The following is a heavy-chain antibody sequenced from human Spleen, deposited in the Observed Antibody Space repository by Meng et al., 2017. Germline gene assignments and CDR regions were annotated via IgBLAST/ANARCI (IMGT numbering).Heavy chain of an antibody. D-gene: IGHD3-22*01. V-gene: IGHV2-5*02. CDR3: ARRPHSTGFDS. J-gene: IGHJ4*02. CDR2: IYWDDDK. Sequence: QITLKESAPTLVKPTQTLTLTCTFSGFSLSTSGVGVGWIRQPPGKALEWLALIYWDDDKRYSPSLKSRLMITKDTSKNQVVLSMTNMDPVDTATYYCARRPHSTGFDSWGQGTLVTASS. CDR1: GFSLSTSGVG.